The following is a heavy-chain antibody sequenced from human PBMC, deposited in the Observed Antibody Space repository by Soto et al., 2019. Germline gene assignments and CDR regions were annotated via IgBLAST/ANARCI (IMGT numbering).Heavy chain of an antibody. Sequence: GGSLRLSCAASGFTFSSYAMSWVRQAPGKGLKWVSAISGSGGSTYYADSVKGRFTISRDNSKNTLYLQMNSLRAEDTAVYYCASTSYGPYYYYYYGMDVWGQGTTVTVSS. CDR2: ISGSGGST. CDR1: GFTFSSYA. D-gene: IGHD1-1*01. J-gene: IGHJ6*02. CDR3: ASTSYGPYYYYYYGMDV. V-gene: IGHV3-23*01.